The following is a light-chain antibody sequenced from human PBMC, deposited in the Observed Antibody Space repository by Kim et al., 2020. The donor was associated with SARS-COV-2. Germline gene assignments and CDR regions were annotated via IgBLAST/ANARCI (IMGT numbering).Light chain of an antibody. CDR1: QAISNY. V-gene: IGKV1-8*01. CDR3: QQYDDYPLT. Sequence: AIRITQSPSSLSAATGDRVTITCRASQAISNYLAWYQQKSGEVPKVLISAASALQSGVPSRFNGSGSGTDFTLTISRLQFEDLATYYCQQYDDYPLTFGGGTKVDIK. J-gene: IGKJ4*01. CDR2: AAS.